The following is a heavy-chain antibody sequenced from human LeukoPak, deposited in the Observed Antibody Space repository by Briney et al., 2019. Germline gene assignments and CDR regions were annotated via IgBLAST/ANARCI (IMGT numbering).Heavy chain of an antibody. J-gene: IGHJ1*01. V-gene: IGHV3-23*01. CDR1: GFTFSTYA. CDR2: ISGSGGST. Sequence: GGSLRLSCAASGFTFSTYAMGWVRQAPGKGLEWVSAISGSGGSTYYADSVKGRFTISRDNSKNTLYLQMNSLRAEDTAVYYCAKGVAAAASAEYFQHWGQGTLVTVSS. D-gene: IGHD6-13*01. CDR3: AKGVAAAASAEYFQH.